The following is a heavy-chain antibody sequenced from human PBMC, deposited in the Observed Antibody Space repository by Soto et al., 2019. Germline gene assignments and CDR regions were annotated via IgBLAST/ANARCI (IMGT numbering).Heavy chain of an antibody. CDR3: ARDGRGGYYPRGAFDI. Sequence: TLCLTCTVAGCSISSSSYYWGWIRQPPGKGLEWIGYIYYSGSTYYNPSLKSRVTISVDTSKNQFSLKLSSVTAADTAVYYCARDGRGGYYPRGAFDIWGQGPMVTVSS. D-gene: IGHD3-22*01. CDR2: IYYSGST. CDR1: GCSISSSSYY. J-gene: IGHJ3*02. V-gene: IGHV4-30-4*08.